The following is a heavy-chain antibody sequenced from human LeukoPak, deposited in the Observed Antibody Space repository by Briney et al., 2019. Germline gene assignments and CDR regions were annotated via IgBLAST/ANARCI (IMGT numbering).Heavy chain of an antibody. J-gene: IGHJ4*02. CDR3: VGVVPAAELDY. Sequence: PGGSLGLSCAASGFTVSSNYMSWVRQAPGKGLEWVSVIYSGGSTYYADSVKGRFTISRDNSKNTLYLQMNSLRAEDTAVYYCVGVVPAAELDYWGQGTLVTVSS. CDR1: GFTVSSNY. D-gene: IGHD2-2*01. V-gene: IGHV3-53*01. CDR2: IYSGGST.